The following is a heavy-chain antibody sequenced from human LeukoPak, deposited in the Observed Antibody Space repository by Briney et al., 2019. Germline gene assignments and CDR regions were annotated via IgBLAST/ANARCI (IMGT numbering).Heavy chain of an antibody. D-gene: IGHD2-2*01. V-gene: IGHV1-69*06. Sequence: EASVKVSCKASGGTFSSYAISWVRQAPGQGLEWMGGIIPIFGTANYAQKFQGRVTITADKSTSTAYMELSSLRSEDTGVYYCARGPDIVVVPAAHAGGDPYYGMDVWGKGTTVTVSS. CDR1: GGTFSSYA. CDR2: IIPIFGTA. CDR3: ARGPDIVVVPAAHAGGDPYYGMDV. J-gene: IGHJ6*04.